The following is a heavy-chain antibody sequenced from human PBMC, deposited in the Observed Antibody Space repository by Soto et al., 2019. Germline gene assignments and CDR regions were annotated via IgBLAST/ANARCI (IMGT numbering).Heavy chain of an antibody. CDR1: GYTFTSYY. J-gene: IGHJ3*02. D-gene: IGHD2-21*02. V-gene: IGHV1-46*01. CDR2: INPSGGST. Sequence: ASVKVSCKASGYTFTSYYMHWVRQAPGQGLEWMGIINPSGGSTSYAQKFQGRVTMTRDTSTSTVYMELSSLRSEATAVYYFARGLAYCGGDCYLTPDAFDIWGQGTMVTVSS. CDR3: ARGLAYCGGDCYLTPDAFDI.